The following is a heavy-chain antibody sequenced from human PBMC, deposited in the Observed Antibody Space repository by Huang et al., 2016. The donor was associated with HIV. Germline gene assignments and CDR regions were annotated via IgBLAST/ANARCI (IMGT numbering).Heavy chain of an antibody. CDR3: ARDSGSSWYEVSY. J-gene: IGHJ4*02. CDR2: IKQDGSDK. Sequence: EVQLVESGGGLVQPGGSLRLSCAASGFTFSDFWLAGARQAPGKGLEWVANIKQDGSDKYYVDTLKGRFTISRDNAKNSLYLQMNNLRPEDTAVYFCARDSGSSWYEVSYWGQGTLVTVSS. V-gene: IGHV3-7*01. D-gene: IGHD6-13*01. CDR1: GFTFSDFW.